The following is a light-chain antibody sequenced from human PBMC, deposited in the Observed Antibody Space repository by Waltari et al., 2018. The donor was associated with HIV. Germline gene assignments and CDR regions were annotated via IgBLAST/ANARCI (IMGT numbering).Light chain of an antibody. CDR2: DAS. CDR1: QSISTY. CDR3: QQSHSAMYT. Sequence: IQMTQSPSSLSASVGDRVTITCRASQSISTYLNWYQQKPGKAPELLIYDASSLQSGVPSRFTGRGSGTYFTLTISSLQLEDFATYFCQQSHSAMYTFGQGTRVE. J-gene: IGKJ2*01. V-gene: IGKV1-39*01.